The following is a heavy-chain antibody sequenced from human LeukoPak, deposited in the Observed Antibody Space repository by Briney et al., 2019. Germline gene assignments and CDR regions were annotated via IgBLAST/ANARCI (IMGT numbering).Heavy chain of an antibody. Sequence: GGSLRLSCAASGFTFSSYAMSWVRQAPGKGLEWVSAISGSGGSTYYADSVKGRFTISRDNSKNTLYLQMNSLRAEDTAVYYCAKGNSLTVTDYYYYGMDVWGQGTTVTVSS. CDR1: GFTFSSYA. V-gene: IGHV3-23*01. CDR3: AKGNSLTVTDYYYYGMDV. D-gene: IGHD2/OR15-2a*01. CDR2: ISGSGGST. J-gene: IGHJ6*02.